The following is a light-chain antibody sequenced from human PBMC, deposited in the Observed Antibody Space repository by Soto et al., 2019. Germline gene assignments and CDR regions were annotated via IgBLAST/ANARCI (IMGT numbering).Light chain of an antibody. CDR1: QSIRSY. Sequence: DSERTQSPSSLSASVGYRFTITCLASQSIRSYLNWYQQKPGKDPKILIYASSSLQSGVQSRFSGSGSGTDFTLTISSLQPEDFATYYCQQSYSTPVTFGKGTTVDIK. CDR2: ASS. J-gene: IGKJ1*01. CDR3: QQSYSTPVT. V-gene: IGKV1-39*01.